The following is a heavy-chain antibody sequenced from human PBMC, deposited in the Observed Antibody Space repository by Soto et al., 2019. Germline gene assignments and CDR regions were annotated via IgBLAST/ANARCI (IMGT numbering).Heavy chain of an antibody. J-gene: IGHJ5*02. CDR1: GFGFGGKT. CDR3: ATILHAASVLNS. D-gene: IGHD2-21*01. CDR2: IAPDGSQI. V-gene: IGHV3-30-3*01. Sequence: VGPLRLCCAASGFGFGGKTMYWVRQDPGRGLEWVALIAPDGSQIYYADSVKGRFNISRDNSKNTLYLQMDNLRAEDKTLYMWATILHAASVLNSWGKGTLDPVSP.